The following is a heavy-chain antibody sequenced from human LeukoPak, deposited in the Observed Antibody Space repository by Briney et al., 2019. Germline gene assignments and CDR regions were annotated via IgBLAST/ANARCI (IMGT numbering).Heavy chain of an antibody. CDR3: ARDSLTDYGGNSAPDY. D-gene: IGHD4-23*01. CDR2: IIPIFGTA. CDR1: GGTFSSYA. Sequence: ASVKVSCKASGGTFSSYAISWVRQAPGQGLEWMGGIIPIFGTANYAQKFQGRVTITADESTSTAYMELSSLRSEDTAVYYCARDSLTDYGGNSAPDYWGQGTLVTVSS. V-gene: IGHV1-69*13. J-gene: IGHJ4*02.